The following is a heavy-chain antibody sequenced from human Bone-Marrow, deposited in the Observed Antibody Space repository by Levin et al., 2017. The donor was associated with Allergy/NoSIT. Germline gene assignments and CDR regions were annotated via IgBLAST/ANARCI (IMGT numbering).Heavy chain of an antibody. CDR3: ATDRYGDYVFDH. J-gene: IGHJ4*02. Sequence: PGWSLRLSCAASDFTFSSSAMHWVRQAPGKGLEWVTFIAYDGSSKYYADSVKGRFAISRDNSKNTLYLQMTTLRDEDTAVYYCATDRYGDYVFDHWGQGTLVTVSS. CDR1: DFTFSSSA. V-gene: IGHV3-30*09. D-gene: IGHD4-17*01. CDR2: IAYDGSSK.